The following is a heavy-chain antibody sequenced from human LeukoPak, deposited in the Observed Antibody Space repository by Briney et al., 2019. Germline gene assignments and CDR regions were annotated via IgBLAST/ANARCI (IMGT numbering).Heavy chain of an antibody. D-gene: IGHD3-3*01. V-gene: IGHV1-2*05. CDR3: ARDPTTYYDFWSGWSETTGWFDP. CDR1: GYTFTGYY. CDR2: INPNSGGT. Sequence: ASVKVSCKASGYTFTGYYMHWVRQAPGQGLEWMGRINPNSGGTNYAQKFQGRVTMTRDTSISTAYMELSRLRSDDTVVYYCARDPTTYYDFWSGWSETTGWFDPWGQGTLVTVSS. J-gene: IGHJ5*02.